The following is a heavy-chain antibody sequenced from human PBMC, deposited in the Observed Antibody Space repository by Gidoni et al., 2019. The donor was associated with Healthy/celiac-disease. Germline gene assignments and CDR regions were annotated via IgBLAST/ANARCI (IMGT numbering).Heavy chain of an antibody. CDR2: DDDK. J-gene: IGHJ5*02. CDR3: AHSGTQLGWFDP. Sequence: DDDKRYSPSLKSRLTITKDTSKNQVVLTMTNMDPVDTATYYCAHSGTQLGWFDPWGQGTLVTVSS. V-gene: IGHV2-5*02. D-gene: IGHD1-1*01.